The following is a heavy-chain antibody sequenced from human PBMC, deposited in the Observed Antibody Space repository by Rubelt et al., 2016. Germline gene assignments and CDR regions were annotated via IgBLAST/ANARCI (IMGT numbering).Heavy chain of an antibody. CDR3: ASARPRDI. Sequence: QVQLQQWGAGLLKPSETLSLTCAVYGGSFSGYYWSWIRQPPGKGLEWIGEFNHIGSTNYNLSLKILVTISVDTSKNQFSLKLGSVTAADTAVYYCASARPRDIWGQGTMVTVSS. J-gene: IGHJ3*02. CDR2: FNHIGST. CDR1: GGSFSGYY. V-gene: IGHV4-34*01.